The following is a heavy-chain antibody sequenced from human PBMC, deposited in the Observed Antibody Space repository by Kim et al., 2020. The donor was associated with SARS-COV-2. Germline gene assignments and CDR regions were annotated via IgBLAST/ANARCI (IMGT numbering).Heavy chain of an antibody. J-gene: IGHJ4*02. CDR2: INHSGST. CDR3: AREVPRVYSQYYFDY. D-gene: IGHD6-13*01. Sequence: SETLSLTCAVYGGSFSGYYWSWIRQPPGKGLEWIGEINHSGSTNYNPSLKSRVTISVDTSKNQFSLKLSSVTAADTAVYYCAREVPRVYSQYYFDYWGQGTLVTVSS. CDR1: GGSFSGYY. V-gene: IGHV4-34*01.